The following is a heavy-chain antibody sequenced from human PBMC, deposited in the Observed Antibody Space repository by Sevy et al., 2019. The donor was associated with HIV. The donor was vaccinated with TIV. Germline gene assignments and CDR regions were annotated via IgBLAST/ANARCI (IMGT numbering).Heavy chain of an antibody. CDR2: ISSYSYI. CDR1: GFTFTSYS. Sequence: GGSLRLSCEASGFTFTSYSMNWVRQAPGKGLEWVSSISSYSYISYADSVKGRFTVSRDNAKNSLYLQMSSLRAEDMAVYYCARDGGNYFHYWGQGTLVTVSS. CDR3: ARDGGNYFHY. J-gene: IGHJ4*02. V-gene: IGHV3-21*01. D-gene: IGHD3-16*01.